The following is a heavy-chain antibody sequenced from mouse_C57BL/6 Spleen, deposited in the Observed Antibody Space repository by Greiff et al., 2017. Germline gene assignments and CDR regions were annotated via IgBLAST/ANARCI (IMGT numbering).Heavy chain of an antibody. CDR3: ARGVYYGSRAMDY. CDR1: GYTFTSYW. J-gene: IGHJ4*01. Sequence: QVQLQQPGAELVKPGASVKMSCKASGYTFTSYWITWVKQRPGQGLEWIGDIYPGSGSTNYNEKFKSKATLTVDTSSSTAYMQLSSLTSEDSAVYYCARGVYYGSRAMDYWGQGTSVTVSS. D-gene: IGHD1-1*01. CDR2: IYPGSGST. V-gene: IGHV1-55*01.